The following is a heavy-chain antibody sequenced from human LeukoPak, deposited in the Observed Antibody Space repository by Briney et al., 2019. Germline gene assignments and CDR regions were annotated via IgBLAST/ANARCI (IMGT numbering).Heavy chain of an antibody. Sequence: GGSLRLSCAASGFTFSSYGMHWVRQAPGKGLEWVAIISYDGSNKYYADSVKGRFTISRDNSKNTLYLQMNSLRAEDTAVYYCAKDEGILTGYYIGLDYWGQGTLVTVSS. CDR3: AKDEGILTGYYIGLDY. CDR2: ISYDGSNK. CDR1: GFTFSSYG. D-gene: IGHD3-9*01. V-gene: IGHV3-30*18. J-gene: IGHJ4*02.